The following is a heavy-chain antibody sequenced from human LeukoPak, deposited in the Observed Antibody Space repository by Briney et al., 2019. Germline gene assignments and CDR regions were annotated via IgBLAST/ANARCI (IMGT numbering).Heavy chain of an antibody. V-gene: IGHV3-66*01. J-gene: IGHJ4*02. CDR2: IYSGGRT. D-gene: IGHD6-13*01. CDR1: GFTFSSYG. CDR3: ASSYSSSWPEIDY. Sequence: PGGSLRLSCAASGFTFSSYGMHWVRQAPGKGLEWVSVIYSGGRTYYADSVKGRFTTSRDNSKNTLYLQMNSLRAADTAVYYCASSYSSSWPEIDYWGQGTLVTVSS.